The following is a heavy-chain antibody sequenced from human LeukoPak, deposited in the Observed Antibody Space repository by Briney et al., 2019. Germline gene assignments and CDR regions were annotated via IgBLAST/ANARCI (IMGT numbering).Heavy chain of an antibody. J-gene: IGHJ5*02. CDR3: ARGQFRYFDWLLQYNWFDP. V-gene: IGHV1-8*01. D-gene: IGHD3-9*01. CDR2: MNPNSGNT. CDR1: GYTFTRYD. Sequence: ASVNVSCKGSGYTFTRYDSNWVRQATGQGGEWMGWMNPNSGNTGYAQKFQSRVTMTMNPSISTAYMELRSLRSEDTAVYYCARGQFRYFDWLLQYNWFDPWGQGTLVTVSS.